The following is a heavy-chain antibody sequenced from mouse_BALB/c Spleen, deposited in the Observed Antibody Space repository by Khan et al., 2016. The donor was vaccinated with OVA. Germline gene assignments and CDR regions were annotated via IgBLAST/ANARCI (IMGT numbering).Heavy chain of an antibody. V-gene: IGHV1S132*01. CDR2: IFPGTGTT. D-gene: IGHD2-1*01. CDR1: GYTFTSYW. CDR3: ARCYFGNYEFVY. J-gene: IGHJ3*01. Sequence: QVQLQQSGAELVKPGASVKLSCKTSGYTFTSYWIQWVKQRPGQGLGWIGQIFPGTGTTYYNENFKGKATLTVDTSSRTAYMQVSSLTSEDSAVYFCARCYFGNYEFVYWGQGTLVTVSP.